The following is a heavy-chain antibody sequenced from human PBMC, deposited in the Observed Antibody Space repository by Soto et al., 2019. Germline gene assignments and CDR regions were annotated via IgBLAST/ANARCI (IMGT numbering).Heavy chain of an antibody. D-gene: IGHD3-3*01. Sequence: QVQLQESGPGLVKPSQTLSLTCTVSGGSISSGDYYWSWIRQPPGKGLEWIGYIYYSGSTYYNPSLKSRVTISVDTSKNQFSLKLSSVTAADTAVYYCASLRFLDWFVSYYFDYWGQGTLVTVSS. J-gene: IGHJ4*02. CDR1: GGSISSGDYY. V-gene: IGHV4-30-4*01. CDR3: ASLRFLDWFVSYYFDY. CDR2: IYYSGST.